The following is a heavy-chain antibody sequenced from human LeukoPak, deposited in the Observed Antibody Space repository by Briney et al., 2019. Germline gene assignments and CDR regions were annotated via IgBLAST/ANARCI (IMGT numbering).Heavy chain of an antibody. CDR3: ARGRVRLGPFDY. CDR1: GYTFTSYD. J-gene: IGHJ4*02. D-gene: IGHD3-16*01. CDR2: INPSGGST. Sequence: ASVKVSCKASGYTFTSYDINWVRQAPGQGLEWMGIINPSGGSTSYAQKFQGRVTMTRDMSTSTVYMELSSLRSEDTAVYYCARGRVRLGPFDYWGQGTLVTVSS. V-gene: IGHV1-46*01.